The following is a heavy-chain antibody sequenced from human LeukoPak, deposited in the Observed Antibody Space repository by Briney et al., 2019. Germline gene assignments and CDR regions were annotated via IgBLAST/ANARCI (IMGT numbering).Heavy chain of an antibody. CDR3: ARDPSDPAWFGDTTNWFDP. D-gene: IGHD3-10*01. CDR1: GFTFSSYA. Sequence: GRSLRLSCAASGFTFSSYAMHWVRQAPGKGLAWVAVISYDGSNKYYADSVKGRFTISRDNSKNTLYLQMNSLRAEDTAVYYCARDPSDPAWFGDTTNWFDPWGQGTLVTVSS. CDR2: ISYDGSNK. J-gene: IGHJ5*02. V-gene: IGHV3-30-3*01.